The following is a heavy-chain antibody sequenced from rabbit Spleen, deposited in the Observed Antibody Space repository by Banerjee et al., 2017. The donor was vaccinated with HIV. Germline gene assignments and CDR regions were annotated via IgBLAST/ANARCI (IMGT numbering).Heavy chain of an antibody. CDR2: IDPVFGIT. CDR3: ARDAGTSFSTYGMDL. Sequence: QSLEESGGGLVQPEGSLTLTCTASGFSFSSSYYMCWVRQAPGKGLEWIGYIDPVFGITYYANWVNGRFSISRENAQNTVFLQMTSLTAADTATYFCARDAGTSFSTYGMDLWCPGTLVTVS. D-gene: IGHD8-1*01. V-gene: IGHV1S40*01. J-gene: IGHJ6*01. CDR1: GFSFSSSYY.